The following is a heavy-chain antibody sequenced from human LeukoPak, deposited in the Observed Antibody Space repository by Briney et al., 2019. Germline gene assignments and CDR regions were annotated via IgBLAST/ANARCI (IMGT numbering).Heavy chain of an antibody. V-gene: IGHV4-38-2*02. J-gene: IGHJ4*02. CDR3: ARTGVVPAAIPFDY. Sequence: PSETLSLTCTVSGYSISSGYYWGWIRQPPGKGLEWIGSIYHSGSTYYNPSLKSRVTISVDTSKNQFSLKLSSVTAADTAEYYCARTGVVPAAIPFDYWGQGTLVTVSS. CDR1: GYSISSGYY. D-gene: IGHD2-2*02. CDR2: IYHSGST.